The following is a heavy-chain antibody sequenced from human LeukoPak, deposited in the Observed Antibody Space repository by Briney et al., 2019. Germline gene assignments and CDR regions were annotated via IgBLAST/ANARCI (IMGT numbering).Heavy chain of an antibody. V-gene: IGHV3-15*01. CDR1: GFTFSNAW. CDR2: IKSKTDGGTT. D-gene: IGHD6-13*01. CDR3: TTVGYSSSLRDAFDI. Sequence: GGSLRLSCAASGFTFSNAWMSWVRQAPGKGLEWVGRIKSKTDGGTTDYAAPVKGRFTISRDDSKNTLYLQMNSLKTEDTAVYYCTTVGYSSSLRDAFDIWGQGTMVTVSS. J-gene: IGHJ3*02.